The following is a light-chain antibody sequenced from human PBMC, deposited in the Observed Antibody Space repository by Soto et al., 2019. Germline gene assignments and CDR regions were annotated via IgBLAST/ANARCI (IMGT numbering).Light chain of an antibody. Sequence: AIRMTQSPSSLSASTGDRVTITCRASQGISSYLAWYQQKPGKAPKLLIYAASTLQSGVPSRFSGSGSGTDFTLTISCLQSEDFAVYYCQQANTFPTFGQGTKVEIK. CDR3: QQANTFPT. V-gene: IGKV1-8*01. CDR1: QGISSY. J-gene: IGKJ1*01. CDR2: AAS.